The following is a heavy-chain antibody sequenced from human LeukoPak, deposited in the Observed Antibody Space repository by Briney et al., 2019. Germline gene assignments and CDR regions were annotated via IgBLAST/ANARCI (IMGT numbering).Heavy chain of an antibody. CDR2: IYYSGST. J-gene: IGHJ2*01. CDR3: ARHFRDSSGYYPPGYFDL. Sequence: SETLSLTCTVSGGSISSSSYYWGWIRQPPGKGLEWIGSIYYSGSTYYNPSLKSRVTISVDTSKNQFSLKLSSVTAAGTAVYYCARHFRDSSGYYPPGYFDLWGRGTLVTVSS. D-gene: IGHD3-22*01. V-gene: IGHV4-39*01. CDR1: GGSISSSSYY.